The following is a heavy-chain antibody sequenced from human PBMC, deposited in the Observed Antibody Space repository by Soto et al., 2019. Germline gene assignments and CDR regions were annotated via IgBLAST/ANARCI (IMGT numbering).Heavy chain of an antibody. CDR2: IKEDGSEK. Sequence: EVQLVESGGGLVQPGGSLRLSCTVSGFTFSRYYMNWVRQAPGKGLEWVATIKEDGSEKFYVDSVKGRFTISRDNAKNSLFLQMNSLRVEDTALYYCAGDMDENSDYGDYWGQGTLVTVSS. CDR1: GFTFSRYY. V-gene: IGHV3-7*01. CDR3: AGDMDENSDYGDY. D-gene: IGHD2-2*03. J-gene: IGHJ4*02.